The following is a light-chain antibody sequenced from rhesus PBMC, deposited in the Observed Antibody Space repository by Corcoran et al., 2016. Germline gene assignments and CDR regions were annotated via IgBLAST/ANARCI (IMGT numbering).Light chain of an antibody. Sequence: DIQMTQSPSSLSASVGDTVTISCRASQGISSWLAWYQQKPGKAPKILIYQASKLQSRVPSRFSGSGSGTDFTLTINSLQSEDSATYYCQQYSSSSWTFGQGTKVEIK. J-gene: IGKJ1*01. CDR3: QQYSSSSWT. CDR2: QAS. CDR1: QGISSW. V-gene: IGKV1-22*01.